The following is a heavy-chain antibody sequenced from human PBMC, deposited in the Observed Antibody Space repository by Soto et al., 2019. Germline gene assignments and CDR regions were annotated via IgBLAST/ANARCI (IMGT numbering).Heavy chain of an antibody. CDR3: ARDFTTAETPGDDFDY. Sequence: GGSLRLSCAASGFTITNYWMHWVRQVPGKGLVWVSRINADGSYASYADFVKGRFTISRDNSRNTVHLQMNSLSAEDTAVYYCARDFTTAETPGDDFDYWGQGIPVTVSS. V-gene: IGHV3-74*01. D-gene: IGHD4-17*01. J-gene: IGHJ4*02. CDR2: INADGSYA. CDR1: GFTITNYW.